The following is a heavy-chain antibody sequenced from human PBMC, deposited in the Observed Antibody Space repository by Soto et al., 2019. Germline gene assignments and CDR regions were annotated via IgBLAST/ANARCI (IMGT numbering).Heavy chain of an antibody. Sequence: QVQLVESGGGVVQPGRSLRLSCAASGFTFDSYGMHWVRQAPGKGLEWVAVISSDGNNKYYADSVKGRFSIYRDNFNNILYLQMSSLRVEETAVYYCVKDLLQNTGTTCGSWGQGTLVTVSS. V-gene: IGHV3-30*18. J-gene: IGHJ5*02. D-gene: IGHD4-17*01. CDR2: ISSDGNNK. CDR3: VKDLLQNTGTTCGS. CDR1: GFTFDSYG.